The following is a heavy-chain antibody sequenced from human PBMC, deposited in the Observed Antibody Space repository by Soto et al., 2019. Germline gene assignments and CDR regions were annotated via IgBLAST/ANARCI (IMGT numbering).Heavy chain of an antibody. D-gene: IGHD3-22*01. V-gene: IGHV3-15*07. CDR1: GFPFSNAW. Sequence: WGSLRLSCAASGFPFSNAWINWVRQTPGTELQWVGRVKSKTDGGSADYAAPVKGRFAVSRDDSKNIVYLQMNSVKIEDTGVYYCTTDSRTTMLEVRFDYWGHGTLVTVSS. J-gene: IGHJ4*01. CDR2: VKSKTDGGSA. CDR3: TTDSRTTMLEVRFDY.